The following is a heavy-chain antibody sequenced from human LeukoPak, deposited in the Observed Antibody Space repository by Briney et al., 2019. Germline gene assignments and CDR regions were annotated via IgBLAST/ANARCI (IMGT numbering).Heavy chain of an antibody. CDR3: ARRVSLYGAFDL. D-gene: IGHD3-16*02. V-gene: IGHV4-59*08. J-gene: IGHJ3*01. Sequence: SETLSLTCTVDTESMDSYYWNWVRQPPGKVMEWIGRVYNNKFTEYNPSFESRVSISVDTSKSQFSLNLNSVTAADTAVYYCARRVSLYGAFDLWGQGTMVIVSS. CDR1: TESMDSYY. CDR2: VYNNKFT.